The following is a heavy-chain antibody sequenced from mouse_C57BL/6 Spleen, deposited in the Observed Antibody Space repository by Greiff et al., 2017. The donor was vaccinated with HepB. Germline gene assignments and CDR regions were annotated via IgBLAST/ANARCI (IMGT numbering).Heavy chain of an antibody. V-gene: IGHV1-59*01. J-gene: IGHJ4*01. D-gene: IGHD6-1*01. CDR2: IDPSDSYT. CDR3: ARVEPLMDY. CDR1: GYTFTSYW. Sequence: VQLKQPGAELVRPGTSVKLSCKASGYTFTSYWMHWVKQRPGQGLEWIGVIDPSDSYTNYNQKFKGKATLTVDTSSSTAYMQLSSLTSEDSAVYYCARVEPLMDYWGQGTSVTVSS.